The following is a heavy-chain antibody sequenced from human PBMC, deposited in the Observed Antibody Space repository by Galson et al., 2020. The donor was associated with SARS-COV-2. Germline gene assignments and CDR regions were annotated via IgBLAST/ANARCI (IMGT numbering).Heavy chain of an antibody. CDR2: IIPIFGTA. J-gene: IGHJ3*02. V-gene: IGHV1-69*13. CDR3: ARVNYYDSSGYLSYDAFDI. CDR1: GGTFSSYA. D-gene: IGHD3-22*01. Sequence: SVKVSCKASGGTFSSYAISWVRQAPGQGLEWMGGIIPIFGTANYAQKFQGRVTITADESTSTAYMELSSLRSEDTAVYYCARVNYYDSSGYLSYDAFDIWGQGTIVTVSS.